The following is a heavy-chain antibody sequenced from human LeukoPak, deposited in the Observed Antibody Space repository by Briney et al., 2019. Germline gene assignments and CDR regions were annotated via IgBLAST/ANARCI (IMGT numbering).Heavy chain of an antibody. V-gene: IGHV3-48*03. CDR3: AGGVVDTAMVTNYYYYYGMDV. Sequence: GGSLRLSCAASGFTFSSYEMNWVRQAPGKGLEWVSYISSSGNTIYYADSVKGRFTISRDNAKNSLYLQMNSLRAEDTAVYYCAGGVVDTAMVTNYYYYYGMDVWGKGTTVTVSS. J-gene: IGHJ6*04. CDR1: GFTFSSYE. D-gene: IGHD5-18*01. CDR2: ISSSGNTI.